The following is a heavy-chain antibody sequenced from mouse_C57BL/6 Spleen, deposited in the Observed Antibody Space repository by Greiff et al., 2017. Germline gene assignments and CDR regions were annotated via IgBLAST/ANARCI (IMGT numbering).Heavy chain of an antibody. J-gene: IGHJ2*01. D-gene: IGHD1-1*01. V-gene: IGHV1-80*01. CDR1: GYAFSSYW. CDR3: ARSPTVVPYFDY. Sequence: QVQLQQSGAELVKPGASVKISCKASGYAFSSYWMNWVKQRPGKGLEWIGQIYPGDGDTNYNGKFKGKATLTADKSSSTAYMQLSSLTSEDSAVYFCARSPTVVPYFDYWGQGTTLTVSS. CDR2: IYPGDGDT.